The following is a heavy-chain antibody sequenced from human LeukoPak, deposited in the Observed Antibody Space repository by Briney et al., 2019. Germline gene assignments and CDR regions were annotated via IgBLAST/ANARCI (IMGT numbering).Heavy chain of an antibody. CDR2: IYSGGGT. D-gene: IGHD3-22*01. CDR1: GFTVSNTY. CDR3: ARDNYDSNGFT. J-gene: IGHJ4*02. V-gene: IGHV3-53*01. Sequence: GGSLRLSCAASGFTVSNTYMSWVRQAPGKGLEWVSIIYSGGGTRYADSVKGRFTISRDNSRNTLYLQMNSLRAEDTALYYCARDNYDSNGFTWGQGTLVTVSS.